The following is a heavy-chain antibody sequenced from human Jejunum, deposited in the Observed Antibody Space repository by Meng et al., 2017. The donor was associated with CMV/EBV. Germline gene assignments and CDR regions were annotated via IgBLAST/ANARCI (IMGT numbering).Heavy chain of an antibody. CDR2: ITASGITT. Sequence: FSFSDYARTWVRQAPGKGLEWVSGITASGITTYYADSVRGRFTVSRDNSNNTLYLHLNSLRAEDTALYYCSKDAAYRVYCGVDCYFHYWGQGTLVTVSS. CDR1: FSFSDYA. D-gene: IGHD2-21*02. CDR3: SKDAAYRVYCGVDCYFHY. V-gene: IGHV3-23*01. J-gene: IGHJ4*02.